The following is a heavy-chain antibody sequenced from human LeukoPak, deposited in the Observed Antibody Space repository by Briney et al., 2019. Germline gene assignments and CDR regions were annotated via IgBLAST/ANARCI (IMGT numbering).Heavy chain of an antibody. Sequence: SETLSLTCAVYGGSFSGYYWSWIRQPPGKGLEWIGEINHSGSTNYNPSLKSRVTISVDTSKNQFSLKLSSVSAADAAVYYCARGYHTLGYCSGGSCYRRINWFDPWGQGTLVTVSS. J-gene: IGHJ5*02. CDR2: INHSGST. D-gene: IGHD2-15*01. CDR3: ARGYHTLGYCSGGSCYRRINWFDP. V-gene: IGHV4-34*01. CDR1: GGSFSGYY.